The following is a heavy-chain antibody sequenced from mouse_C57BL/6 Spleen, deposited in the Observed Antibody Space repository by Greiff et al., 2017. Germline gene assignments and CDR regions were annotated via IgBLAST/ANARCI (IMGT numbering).Heavy chain of an antibody. V-gene: IGHV1-50*01. D-gene: IGHD1-1*01. CDR2: IDPSDSYT. J-gene: IGHJ3*01. Sequence: QVQLQQPGAELVKPGASVKLSCKASGYTFTSYWMQWVKQRPGQGLEWIGEIDPSDSYTNYNQKFKGKATLTVDTSSSTAYMQLSSLTSEDSAVYYWARGDTTVVATPFAYWGQGTLVTVSA. CDR3: ARGDTTVVATPFAY. CDR1: GYTFTSYW.